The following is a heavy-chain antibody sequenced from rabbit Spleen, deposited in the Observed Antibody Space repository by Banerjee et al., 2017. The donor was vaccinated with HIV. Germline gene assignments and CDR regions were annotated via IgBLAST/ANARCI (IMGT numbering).Heavy chain of an antibody. CDR3: ARDSGTSFSSYGMDL. Sequence: QSLEESWGDLVKPGASLTLTCTASGFSFSSSDYMFWFRQPPGKGPEWIACIGGGVSSITYYATWAKGRFTISKTSSTTVTLQMTSLTAADTATYFCARDSGTSFSSYGMDLWGPGTLVTVS. D-gene: IGHD8-1*01. V-gene: IGHV1S40*01. CDR2: IGGGVSSIT. J-gene: IGHJ6*01. CDR1: GFSFSSSDY.